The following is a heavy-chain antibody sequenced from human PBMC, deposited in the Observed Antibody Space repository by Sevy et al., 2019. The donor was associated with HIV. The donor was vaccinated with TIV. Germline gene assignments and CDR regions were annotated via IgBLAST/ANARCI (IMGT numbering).Heavy chain of an antibody. J-gene: IGHJ4*02. CDR1: GLTFSKYS. CDR2: LSFGCGEI. V-gene: IGHV3-23*01. D-gene: IGHD2-8*01. Sequence: GGSLRLSCAASGLTFSKYSMSWVRQPPGKRLEWVSTLSFGCGEINHADSVKGRFTISRDNSKNSLYLQMNNLRAEDTAVYYCAREGCTKPHDYWGQGNLVTVSS. CDR3: AREGCTKPHDY.